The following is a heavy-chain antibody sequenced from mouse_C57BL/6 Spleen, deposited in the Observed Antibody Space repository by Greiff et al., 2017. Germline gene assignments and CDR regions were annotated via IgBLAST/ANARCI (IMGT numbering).Heavy chain of an antibody. CDR3: ARWRYYGSSTGYYFDY. CDR2: IYPGDGDT. CDR1: GYAFSSYW. V-gene: IGHV1-80*01. Sequence: QVQLQQSGAELVKPGASVKISCKASGYAFSSYWMNWVKQRPGKGLEWIGQIYPGDGDTNYNGKFKGKATLTADKSSSTAYMQLSSLTSEDSAVYFCARWRYYGSSTGYYFDYWGQGTTLTVSS. D-gene: IGHD1-1*01. J-gene: IGHJ2*01.